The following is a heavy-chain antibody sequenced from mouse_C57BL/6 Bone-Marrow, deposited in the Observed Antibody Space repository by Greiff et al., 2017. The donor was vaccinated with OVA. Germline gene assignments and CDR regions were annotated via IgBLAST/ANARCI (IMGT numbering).Heavy chain of an antibody. CDR3: GQYYGSSWFAY. Sequence: QVTLKESGPGLLQPSQTLSMTCSFSGFSLSTFGMGVGWIRQPSGQGLEWLAHIWWDDDKYYNPALKSRLTISKDTSKNQLILQIANVDTADTATDYWGQYYGSSWFAYWGQGTLVTVAA. D-gene: IGHD1-1*01. CDR1: GFSLSTFGMG. CDR2: IWWDDDK. V-gene: IGHV8-8*01. J-gene: IGHJ3*01.